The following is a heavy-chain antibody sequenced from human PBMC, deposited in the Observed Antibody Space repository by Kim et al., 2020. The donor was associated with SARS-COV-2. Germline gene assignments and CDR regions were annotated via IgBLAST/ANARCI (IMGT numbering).Heavy chain of an antibody. J-gene: IGHJ4*02. D-gene: IGHD2-21*01. CDR2: IYNSGST. Sequence: SETLSLTCTVSGGSISSYYWSWIRQPPGKGLEWIGYIYNSGSTNYNPSLKSRVTISVDTSKNQFSLKLSSVTAADTAVYYCARASDVPYIPNNYFDYWGQGTLVTVSS. CDR3: ARASDVPYIPNNYFDY. V-gene: IGHV4-59*01. CDR1: GGSISSYY.